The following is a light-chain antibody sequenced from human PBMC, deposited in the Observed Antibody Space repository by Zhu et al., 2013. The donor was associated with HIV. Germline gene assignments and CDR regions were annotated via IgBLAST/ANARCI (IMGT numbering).Light chain of an antibody. CDR2: GVS. Sequence: EIVLTQSPVTLSLSPGERATLSCRASQSVSSNYFAWYQQKPGQAPRLLIYGVSSRATGIPDRFSGSGSGTQFTLTISRLEPEDFALYYCQQYGNSPTFGQGTKLEIK. CDR1: QSVSSNY. CDR3: QQYGNSPT. J-gene: IGKJ2*01. V-gene: IGKV3-20*01.